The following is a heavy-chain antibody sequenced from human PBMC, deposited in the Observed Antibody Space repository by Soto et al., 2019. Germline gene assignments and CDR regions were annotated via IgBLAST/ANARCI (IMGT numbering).Heavy chain of an antibody. V-gene: IGHV1-18*01. D-gene: IGHD2-15*01. CDR3: ARAQPYCSGGSCYSTHWFDP. J-gene: IGHJ5*02. CDR2: VSAYNGNT. CDR1: GYTFTSYG. Sequence: ASVKVSCKASGYTFTSYGISWVRQAPGQGLEWMGWVSAYNGNTNYAQKLQGRVTMTTDTSTSTAYMELRSLRSDDTAVYYCARAQPYCSGGSCYSTHWFDPWGQGTLVTVSS.